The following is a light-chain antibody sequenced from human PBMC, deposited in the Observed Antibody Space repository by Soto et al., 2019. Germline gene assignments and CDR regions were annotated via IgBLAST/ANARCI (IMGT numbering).Light chain of an antibody. V-gene: IGLV1-40*01. J-gene: IGLJ1*01. CDR1: SSNIGAGYD. Sequence: QSVLTQPPSVSGAPGQRVTISCTGSSSNIGAGYDVHWYQHQPGTAPKLLIYGGSSRPSGVPDRFSGSKSGTSASLAITVLQAEDEADYYCQSYDRSLSGAVFGTGTKVTVL. CDR2: GGS. CDR3: QSYDRSLSGAV.